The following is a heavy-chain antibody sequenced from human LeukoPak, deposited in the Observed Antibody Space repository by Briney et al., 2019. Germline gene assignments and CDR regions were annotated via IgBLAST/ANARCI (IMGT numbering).Heavy chain of an antibody. J-gene: IGHJ3*02. Sequence: KSSETLSLTCAVSGGSISSGGYSWSWIRQPPGKGLEWIGYIYHSGSTYYNPSLKSRVTISVDRSKNQFSLKLSSVTAADTAVYYCAALAVTTPVPAFDIWGQGTMVTVSS. V-gene: IGHV4-30-2*01. CDR3: AALAVTTPVPAFDI. CDR1: GGSISSGGYS. D-gene: IGHD4-17*01. CDR2: IYHSGST.